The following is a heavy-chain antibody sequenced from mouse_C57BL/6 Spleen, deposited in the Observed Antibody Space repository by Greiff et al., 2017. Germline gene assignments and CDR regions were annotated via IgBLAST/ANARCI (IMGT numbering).Heavy chain of an antibody. CDR3: ARGIYYDYDEFAY. J-gene: IGHJ3*01. D-gene: IGHD2-4*01. V-gene: IGHV1-85*01. Sequence: VQLQQSGPELVKPGASVKLSCKASGYTFTSYDINWVKQRPGQGLGWIGWIYPRDGSTKYNEKFKGKATLTVDTSSSTAYMELHSLTSEDAAVYFCARGIYYDYDEFAYWGQGTLVTVSA. CDR1: GYTFTSYD. CDR2: IYPRDGST.